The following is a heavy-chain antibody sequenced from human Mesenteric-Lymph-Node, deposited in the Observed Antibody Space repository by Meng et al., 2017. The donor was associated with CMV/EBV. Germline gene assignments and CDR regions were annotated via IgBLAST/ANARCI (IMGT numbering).Heavy chain of an antibody. CDR3: ARGRLEAPAVGSTWYGGT. V-gene: IGHV3-11*01. D-gene: IGHD6-13*01. CDR1: GFTFNDYY. CDR2: ISGSGGTI. J-gene: IGHJ5*02. Sequence: GESLKISCSGSGFTFNDYYISWIRQAPGKGLEWVSSISGSGGTIYYADSVKGRFTISRDNAKNSLYLQMNSLRAEDTAVYYCARGRLEAPAVGSTWYGGTWGQGTLVTVSS.